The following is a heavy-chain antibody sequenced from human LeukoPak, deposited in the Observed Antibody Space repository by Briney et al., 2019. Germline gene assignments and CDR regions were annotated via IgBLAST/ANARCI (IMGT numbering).Heavy chain of an antibody. CDR3: ARDGDYYDGSGYHGAFDI. Sequence: PGGSLRLSCAASGFTFSSYAMHWVRQAPGKGLEWVAVISYDGSNKYYADSVKGRFTISRDNSKNTLYLQMNSLRAEDTAVYYCARDGDYYDGSGYHGAFDIWGQGTMVTVSS. CDR2: ISYDGSNK. J-gene: IGHJ3*02. CDR1: GFTFSSYA. V-gene: IGHV3-30-3*01. D-gene: IGHD3-22*01.